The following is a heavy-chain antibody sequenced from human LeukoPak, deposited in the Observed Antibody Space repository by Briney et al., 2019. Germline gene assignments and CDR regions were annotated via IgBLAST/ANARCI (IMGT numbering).Heavy chain of an antibody. CDR3: ARDRYSSGWYQGHNWFDP. J-gene: IGHJ5*02. CDR1: GASVSNNYYY. CDR2: IYYSGST. V-gene: IGHV4-61*01. Sequence: PSETLTLTCSVPGASVSNNYYYWNWLRQPPGKGLEWIGYIYYSGSTNYNPSLKSRVTISVDTSKDQFSLNLSSVTAADTAVYYCARDRYSSGWYQGHNWFDPWGQGTLVTVSS. D-gene: IGHD6-19*01.